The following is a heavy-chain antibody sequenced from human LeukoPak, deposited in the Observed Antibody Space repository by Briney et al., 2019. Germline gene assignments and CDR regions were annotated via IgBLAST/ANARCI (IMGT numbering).Heavy chain of an antibody. V-gene: IGHV3-48*04. CDR2: ISSSSSAI. Sequence: GGSLRLSCAASGFTFSSYSMNWVRQAPGKGLEWVSYISSSSSAIYYADSVKGRFTISRDNAKNSLYLQMNSLRAEDTALYYCAKDVFTMVRGVLEYWGQGTLVTVSS. CDR1: GFTFSSYS. D-gene: IGHD3-10*01. CDR3: AKDVFTMVRGVLEY. J-gene: IGHJ4*02.